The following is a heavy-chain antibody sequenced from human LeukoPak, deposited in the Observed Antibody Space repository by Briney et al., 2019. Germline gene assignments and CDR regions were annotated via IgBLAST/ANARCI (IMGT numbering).Heavy chain of an antibody. CDR1: RGPFSGFF. Sequence: SETLSLTCAVYRGPFSGFFWTWVRQPPGKGLEWIGDIHPRGSPNYNSSLKSRISMSLDSSRDQFSLKLSLVTAADTAVYYCARGSCDLHSSGPHWYCYLWGPGTLVTVSS. J-gene: IGHJ2*01. CDR3: ARGSCDLHSSGPHWYCYL. CDR2: IHPRGSP. V-gene: IGHV4-34*01. D-gene: IGHD5-18*01.